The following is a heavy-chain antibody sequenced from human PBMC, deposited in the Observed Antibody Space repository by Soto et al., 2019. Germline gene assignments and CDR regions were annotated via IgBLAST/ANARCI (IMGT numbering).Heavy chain of an antibody. D-gene: IGHD3-3*01. CDR3: ARGRNGITIFGVATPPELYYYGTEV. Sequence: SETRSLTCAVYGGSFSGYYWSWIRQHPGKGLEWIGEINHSGSTNYNPSLKSRVTISVDTSKKQFSLKLSSVTAAETAVYYCARGRNGITIFGVATPPELYYYGTEVWGHGRTVIVS. CDR1: GGSFSGYY. V-gene: IGHV4-34*01. J-gene: IGHJ6*02. CDR2: INHSGST.